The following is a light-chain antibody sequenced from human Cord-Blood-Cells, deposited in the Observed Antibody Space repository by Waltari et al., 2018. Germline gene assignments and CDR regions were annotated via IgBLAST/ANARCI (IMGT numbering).Light chain of an antibody. Sequence: QSALTQPPSASGSPGQSVTISCTGTSSDVGGYNSVPCYQQPPGNAPKLMIYEVSKRPSGVPDRFSGSKSGNTASLTVSGLQAEDEADYYCSSYAGSNNYVFGTGTKVTVL. CDR1: SSDVGGYNS. CDR2: EVS. CDR3: SSYAGSNNYV. V-gene: IGLV2-8*01. J-gene: IGLJ1*01.